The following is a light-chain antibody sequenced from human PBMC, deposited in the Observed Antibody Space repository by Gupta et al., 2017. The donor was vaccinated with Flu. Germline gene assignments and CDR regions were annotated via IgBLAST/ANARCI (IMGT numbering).Light chain of an antibody. V-gene: IGKV3-11*01. CDR2: DAS. Sequence: EIVLTQSPANLSLSPGERATLSCRASQNVNTYIAWYQQKPGQAPRLLMYDASIRDTGIPARFSGGGSGKDLTLTITSREPEDVAVYYCQQRAKWPPITFGRGTQMEIK. CDR3: QQRAKWPPIT. J-gene: IGKJ5*01. CDR1: QNVNTY.